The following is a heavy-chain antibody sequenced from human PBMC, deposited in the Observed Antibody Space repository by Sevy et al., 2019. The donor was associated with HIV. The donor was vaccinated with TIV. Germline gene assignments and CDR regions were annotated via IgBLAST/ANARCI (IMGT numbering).Heavy chain of an antibody. CDR2: INHSGST. Sequence: SETLSLTCAVYGGSFSGYYWSWIRQTPGKGLEWIGEINHSGSTNYNPSLKSRVTISVDTSKNQFSLKLSSVTAADTAVYYCARGRRNYYGSGSSVACYFDYWGQGTLVTVSS. CDR3: ARGRRNYYGSGSSVACYFDY. J-gene: IGHJ4*02. V-gene: IGHV4-34*01. CDR1: GGSFSGYY. D-gene: IGHD3-10*01.